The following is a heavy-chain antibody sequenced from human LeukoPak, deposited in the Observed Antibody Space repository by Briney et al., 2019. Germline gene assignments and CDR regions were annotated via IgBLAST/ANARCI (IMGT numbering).Heavy chain of an antibody. D-gene: IGHD3-22*01. J-gene: IGHJ4*02. CDR3: ARDHYYDSSGYFSENPPGEPDY. CDR2: IIPIFGTA. V-gene: IGHV1-69*05. Sequence: SVKVSCKASGGTFSSYAISWVRQAPGQGLEWMGGIIPIFGTANYAQKFQGRVTITTDESTSTAYMELSSLRSEDTAVYYCARDHYYDSSGYFSENPPGEPDYWGQGTLVTVSS. CDR1: GGTFSSYA.